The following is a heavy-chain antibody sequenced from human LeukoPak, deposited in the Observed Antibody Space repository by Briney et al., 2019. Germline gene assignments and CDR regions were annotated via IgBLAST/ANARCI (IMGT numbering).Heavy chain of an antibody. CDR2: IKSKTGGGTT. J-gene: IGHJ4*02. V-gene: IGHV3-15*01. Sequence: GGSLRLSCAASGFTFSNAWMTWVRQAPGKGLEWVGRIKSKTGGGTTDYAAPVKGRFTISRDDSKNTLYLQMNSLKTEDTAVYYCTTVDGGSISVGGQGSLVTVSS. CDR1: GFTFSNAW. D-gene: IGHD3-3*02. CDR3: TTVDGGSISV.